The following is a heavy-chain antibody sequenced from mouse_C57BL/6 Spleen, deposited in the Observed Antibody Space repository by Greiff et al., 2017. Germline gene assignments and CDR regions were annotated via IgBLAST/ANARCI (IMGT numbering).Heavy chain of an antibody. Sequence: VQLQQSGPELVKPGASVKISCTASGYSFTDYNMNWVKQSNGNSLEWIGVINPNYGTTSYNQKFKGKATLTVAQSSSTAYMQLKSLTSEDSAVYYCYYDYDGAMDYWGQGTSVTVSS. CDR1: GYSFTDYN. D-gene: IGHD2-4*01. CDR2: INPNYGTT. V-gene: IGHV1-39*01. CDR3: YYDYDGAMDY. J-gene: IGHJ4*01.